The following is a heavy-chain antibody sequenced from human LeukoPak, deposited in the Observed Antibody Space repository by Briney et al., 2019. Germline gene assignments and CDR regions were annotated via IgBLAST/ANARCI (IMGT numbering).Heavy chain of an antibody. J-gene: IGHJ4*02. Sequence: GGSLRLSCAASGFTFSSHAMSWVRQAPGKGLEWVSAISSTDAGTYHADSVRGRFTISRDSSKNTLYLQMNSLRAEDAAVYYCAKAPVTSCRGAYCYPFDYWGQGTLVTVSS. CDR2: ISSTDAGT. CDR3: AKAPVTSCRGAYCYPFDY. V-gene: IGHV3-23*01. CDR1: GFTFSSHA. D-gene: IGHD2-21*01.